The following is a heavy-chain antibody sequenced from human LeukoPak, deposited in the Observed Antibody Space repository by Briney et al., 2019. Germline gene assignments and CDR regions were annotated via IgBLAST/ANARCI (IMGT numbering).Heavy chain of an antibody. D-gene: IGHD6-19*01. CDR2: ISGSGGST. J-gene: IGHJ3*01. Sequence: GGSLRLSCAASGFTFSIYAMSWVRQAPGKGLERVSAISGSGGSTYYADSVKGRFTISRDNSKNTLYLQMNSLRAEDTAVYYCAKAEQWLVYVWGQGTMVTVSS. CDR3: AKAEQWLVYV. CDR1: GFTFSIYA. V-gene: IGHV3-23*01.